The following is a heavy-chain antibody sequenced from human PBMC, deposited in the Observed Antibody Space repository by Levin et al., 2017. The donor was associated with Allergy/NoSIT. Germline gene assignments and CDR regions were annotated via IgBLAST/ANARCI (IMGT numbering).Heavy chain of an antibody. D-gene: IGHD2-21*01. V-gene: IGHV3-7*01. CDR2: IKQDGSEK. Sequence: SCAASGFTFSSYWMSWVRQAPGKGLEWVANIKQDGSEKYYVDSVKGRFTISRDNAKNSLYLQMNSLRAEDTAVYYCARGRWRLDAFDIWGQGTMVTVSS. CDR3: ARGRWRLDAFDI. CDR1: GFTFSSYW. J-gene: IGHJ3*02.